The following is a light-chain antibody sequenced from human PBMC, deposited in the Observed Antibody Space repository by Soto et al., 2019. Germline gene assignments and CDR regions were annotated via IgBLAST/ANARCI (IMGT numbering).Light chain of an antibody. Sequence: QSALTQPRSVSGSPGQSVTISCTGTSSDVGGYNYVSWYQQHPGKAPKLMIYDVSKRPSGVPDRFSGSKSGNTACLTISGLQAEDEADYYCCSYAGSYTFHVVFGGGTQLTVL. CDR3: CSYAGSYTFHVV. CDR1: SSDVGGYNY. V-gene: IGLV2-11*01. CDR2: DVS. J-gene: IGLJ2*01.